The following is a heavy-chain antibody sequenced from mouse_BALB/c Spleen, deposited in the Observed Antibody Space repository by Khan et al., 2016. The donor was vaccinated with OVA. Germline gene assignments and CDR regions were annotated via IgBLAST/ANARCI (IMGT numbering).Heavy chain of an antibody. CDR1: GYSITSGYF. CDR2: IRYDGDY. Sequence: EVQLQESGPGLVKPSQSLSLTCSVTGYSITSGYFWNWIRQFPGNKLEWMGYIRYDGDYNYNPSLKNRISIIRDTSKNQFFLRLNSVTPEDTATXYCARGGSAGRAWFTSWGQGTLLTVSA. D-gene: IGHD3-1*01. J-gene: IGHJ3*01. V-gene: IGHV3-6*02. CDR3: ARGGSAGRAWFTS.